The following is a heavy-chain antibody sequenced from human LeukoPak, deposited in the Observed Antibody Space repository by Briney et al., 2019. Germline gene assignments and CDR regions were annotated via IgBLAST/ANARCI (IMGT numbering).Heavy chain of an antibody. J-gene: IGHJ3*02. D-gene: IGHD2/OR15-2a*01. V-gene: IGHV3-23*01. Sequence: GGSLRLSCAASGFTFSSSGMNWVRQAPGKGLEWVSAISGSGGNTHYSDSVKGRFTISRDNAKNSLHLQMNSLRAEDTAVYYCARIWPSVAAFDIWGQGTMVTVSS. CDR1: GFTFSSSG. CDR3: ARIWPSVAAFDI. CDR2: ISGSGGNT.